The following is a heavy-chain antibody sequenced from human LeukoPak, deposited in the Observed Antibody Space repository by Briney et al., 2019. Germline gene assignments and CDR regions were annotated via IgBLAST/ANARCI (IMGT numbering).Heavy chain of an antibody. J-gene: IGHJ4*02. Sequence: PGGSLRLSCGASGFTFSSHAMTWVRQAPGKGLEWVSGISGSGGITYYADSVKGRFTISRDNSKNTLYLQMNSLRAEDTAVYYCAKDKGGSGNYYNVAYYFDYWGQGTLVTVSS. CDR1: GFTFSSHA. V-gene: IGHV3-23*01. CDR2: ISGSGGIT. D-gene: IGHD3-10*01. CDR3: AKDKGGSGNYYNVAYYFDY.